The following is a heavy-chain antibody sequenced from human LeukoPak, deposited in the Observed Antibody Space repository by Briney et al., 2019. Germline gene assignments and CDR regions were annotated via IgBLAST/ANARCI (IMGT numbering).Heavy chain of an antibody. Sequence: PSETLSLTCTVSGGSISSSSYYWGWIRQPPGKGLEWFGSIYYSGSNYYNPSLKSRVTISVDTSKNQFTLKLSSVTAADTAVYYRARMYTWNDGGGHLDYWGQGTLVTVSS. D-gene: IGHD1-1*01. J-gene: IGHJ4*02. CDR3: ARMYTWNDGGGHLDY. CDR2: IYYSGSN. CDR1: GGSISSSSYY. V-gene: IGHV4-39*06.